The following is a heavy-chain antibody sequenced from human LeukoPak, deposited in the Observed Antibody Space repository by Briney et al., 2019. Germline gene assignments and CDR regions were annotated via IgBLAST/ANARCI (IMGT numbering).Heavy chain of an antibody. CDR3: ARVPVLRYFDWLPHWL. V-gene: IGHV4-39*07. J-gene: IGHJ4*02. Sequence: SETLSLTCTVSGGSISSSSYYWGWIRQPPGKGLEWIGSIYYSGSTYYNPSLKSRVTISVDTSKNQFSLKLSPVTAADTAVYYCARVPVLRYFDWLPHWLWGQGTLVTVSS. CDR2: IYYSGST. CDR1: GGSISSSSYY. D-gene: IGHD3-9*01.